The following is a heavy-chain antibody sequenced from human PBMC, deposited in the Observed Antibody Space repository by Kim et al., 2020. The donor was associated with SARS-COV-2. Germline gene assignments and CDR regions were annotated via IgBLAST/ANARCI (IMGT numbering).Heavy chain of an antibody. CDR3: ARGVGSSAWVDP. J-gene: IGHJ5*02. V-gene: IGHV4-59*13. CDR1: GGYISTYY. CDR2: IYYGGST. Sequence: SETLSLTCTVYGGYISTYYWSWIRQPPGKGLEWIGYIYYGGSTNYNPSLKSRFTISVDTSKNQFSLKLTSVTAADTAVYYCARGVGSSAWVDPGGQGTLV. D-gene: IGHD6-6*01.